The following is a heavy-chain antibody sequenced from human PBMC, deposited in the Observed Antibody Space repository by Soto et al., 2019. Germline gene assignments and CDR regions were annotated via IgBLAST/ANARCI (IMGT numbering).Heavy chain of an antibody. Sequence: TLSLTCTVSGGSMRNYFWTWIRQPPGKGLEWIGYIHYSGATSFFPSYNPSLRGRVTISEDTSKNQFSLKLLSVTTADTAVYFCAAGEASSRNLAPYYLDFWGQGTLVTVS. J-gene: IGHJ4*02. CDR3: AAGEASSRNLAPYYLDF. CDR1: GGSMRNYF. CDR2: IHYSGATSFFP. D-gene: IGHD6-13*01. V-gene: IGHV4-59*01.